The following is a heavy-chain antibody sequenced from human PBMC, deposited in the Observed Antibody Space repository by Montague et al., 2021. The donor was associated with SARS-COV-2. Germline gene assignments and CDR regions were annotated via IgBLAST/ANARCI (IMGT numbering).Heavy chain of an antibody. D-gene: IGHD3-3*01. CDR2: IYYSGST. J-gene: IGHJ5*02. CDR1: GGSISSSSYY. CDR3: ARTGGFYDYWSGYSSSAGFFDP. V-gene: IGHV4-39*07. Sequence: SETLSLTCTVSGGSISSSSYYWGWIRQPPGKGLEWIGSIYYSGSTYYNPSLKSRVTISVDTSKNQFSLRLNSVTTADTAVYFCARTGGFYDYWSGYSSSAGFFDPWGQGILVTVSS.